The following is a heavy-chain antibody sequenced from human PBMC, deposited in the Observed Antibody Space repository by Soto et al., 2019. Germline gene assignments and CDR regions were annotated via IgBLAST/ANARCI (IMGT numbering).Heavy chain of an antibody. V-gene: IGHV3-48*03. J-gene: IGHJ4*02. Sequence: DVQLVESGGDLAQPGGSLRLSGAASGFSISDYEMNWVRQAPGKGLEWVSYISGSGSTVYYADSVKGRFTISRDNAKNSVFLQINTLRVEDAAIYYCARNPSGQWVVPLYCDLWGQGTLVTVSA. CDR1: GFSISDYE. D-gene: IGHD6-19*01. CDR3: ARNPSGQWVVPLYCDL. CDR2: ISGSGSTV.